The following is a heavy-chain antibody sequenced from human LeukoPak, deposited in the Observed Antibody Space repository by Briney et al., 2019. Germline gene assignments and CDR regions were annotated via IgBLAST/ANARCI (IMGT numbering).Heavy chain of an antibody. CDR1: GGSISSSNW. CDR3: ARERRYDFWSGYYTGDAFDI. V-gene: IGHV4-4*02. Sequence: SGTLSLTCAVSGGSISSSNWWSWVRQPPGKGLEWIGEINHSGSTNYNPSLKSRVTISVDTSKNQFSLKLSSVTAADTAVYYCARERRYDFWSGYYTGDAFDIWGQGTMVTVSS. CDR2: INHSGST. D-gene: IGHD3-3*01. J-gene: IGHJ3*02.